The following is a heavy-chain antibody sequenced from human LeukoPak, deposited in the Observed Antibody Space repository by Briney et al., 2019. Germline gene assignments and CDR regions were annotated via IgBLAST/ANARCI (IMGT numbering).Heavy chain of an antibody. CDR3: ARDMYYDFWSGYYSGDDYYYGMDV. V-gene: IGHV4-59*01. CDR2: IYYSGST. Sequence: PSETLSLTCTVSGGSISSYYWSWIRQPPGKGLEWIGYIYYSGSTNYNPSLKSRVTISVDTSKNQFSLKLSSVTAADTAVYYCARDMYYDFWSGYYSGDDYYYGMDVWGQGTTVTVSS. J-gene: IGHJ6*02. D-gene: IGHD3-3*01. CDR1: GGSISSYY.